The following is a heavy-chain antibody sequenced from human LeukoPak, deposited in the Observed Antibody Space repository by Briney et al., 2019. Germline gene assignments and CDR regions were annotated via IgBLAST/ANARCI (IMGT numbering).Heavy chain of an antibody. Sequence: SETLSLTCTVSGGSISSSSYYWGWIRQPPGKGLEWIGSIYYGGSTYYNPSLKSRVTISVDTSKIQFSLKLSSVTAADTAVYYCARPAESSGSSKYYFDYWGQGTLVTVSS. J-gene: IGHJ4*02. CDR2: IYYGGST. D-gene: IGHD2-15*01. V-gene: IGHV4-39*01. CDR1: GGSISSSSYY. CDR3: ARPAESSGSSKYYFDY.